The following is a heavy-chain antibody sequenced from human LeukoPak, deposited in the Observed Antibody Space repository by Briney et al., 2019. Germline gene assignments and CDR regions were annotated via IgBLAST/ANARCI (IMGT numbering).Heavy chain of an antibody. CDR2: IYPGDSDT. V-gene: IGHV5-51*01. Sequence: GESLKISCKGSGYSFTSYWIGWVRQMPGKGLEWMGIIYPGDSDTRYSPSFQGQVTISADKSISTAYLQWSSLKASDTAMYYCASLPAAMTPAEYFQHWGQGTLVTVSS. CDR1: GYSFTSYW. D-gene: IGHD2-2*01. J-gene: IGHJ1*01. CDR3: ASLPAAMTPAEYFQH.